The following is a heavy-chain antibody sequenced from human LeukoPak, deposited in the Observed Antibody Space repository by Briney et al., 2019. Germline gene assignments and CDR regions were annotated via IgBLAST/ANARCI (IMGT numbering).Heavy chain of an antibody. CDR1: GFTFTDYY. CDR3: ARDPPAAGSTEFDF. J-gene: IGHJ4*02. V-gene: IGHV1-2*02. CDR2: IHPTSGVT. Sequence: GESLKISCKASGFTFTDYYIHWVRQAPGQGLEWMGSIHPTSGVTKYAQKFQGRVTVTRDTSISATYMELSRLTSDDTAVYYCARDPPAAGSTEFDFWGQGTLVTVSS. D-gene: IGHD6-13*01.